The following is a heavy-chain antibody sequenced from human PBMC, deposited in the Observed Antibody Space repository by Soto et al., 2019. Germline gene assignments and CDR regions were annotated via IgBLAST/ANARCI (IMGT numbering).Heavy chain of an antibody. J-gene: IGHJ6*02. D-gene: IGHD6-13*01. V-gene: IGHV4-59*08. CDR3: ARHLFALDSSSWYSGALVLEGDYYGMDV. CDR2: IYYSGST. Sequence: PSETLSLTCTVSGGSISSYYWSWIRQPPGKGLEWIGYIYYSGSTNYNPSLKSRVTISVDTSKNQFSLKLSSVTAADTAVYYCARHLFALDSSSWYSGALVLEGDYYGMDVWGQGTTVTVSS. CDR1: GGSISSYY.